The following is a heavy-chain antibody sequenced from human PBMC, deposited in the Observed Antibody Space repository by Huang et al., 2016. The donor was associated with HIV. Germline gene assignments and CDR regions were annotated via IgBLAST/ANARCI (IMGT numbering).Heavy chain of an antibody. Sequence: QVQLVESGGGVVQPGRSLRLSCAASGFPFNNHDMHGVRQAPGKGLDWVSVISNDGSNNYYADAVKGRFTISRDSSKSTLFLHMTSLRTEDTAVYYCARAKDTWDAYDIWGQGTMVIVSS. V-gene: IGHV3-30-3*01. J-gene: IGHJ3*02. CDR2: ISNDGSNN. CDR3: ARAKDTWDAYDI. D-gene: IGHD5-18*01. CDR1: GFPFNNHD.